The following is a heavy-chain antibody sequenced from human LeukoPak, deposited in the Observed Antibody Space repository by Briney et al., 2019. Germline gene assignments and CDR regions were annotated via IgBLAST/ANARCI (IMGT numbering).Heavy chain of an antibody. D-gene: IGHD6-19*01. Sequence: ASVKVSCKASGYTFTGYYMHWVRQAPGQGLEWMGWINPNSGGTNYAQKFQGRVTMTRDTSISTAYMELSRLRSDDTAVYYCARDKGRIAVAGTGAGYWGQGTLVTVSS. J-gene: IGHJ4*02. V-gene: IGHV1-2*02. CDR2: INPNSGGT. CDR3: ARDKGRIAVAGTGAGY. CDR1: GYTFTGYY.